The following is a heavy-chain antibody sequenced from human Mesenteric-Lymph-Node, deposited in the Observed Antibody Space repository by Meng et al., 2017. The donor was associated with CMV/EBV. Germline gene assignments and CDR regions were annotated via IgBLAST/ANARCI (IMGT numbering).Heavy chain of an antibody. D-gene: IGHD3-3*01. Sequence: GESLKISCVVSGFTFSDYWMNWVRQASGKGLEWVANIKQDGSERYYVDSVKGRFTISRDNAKNSLFLQVNSLRAEDTAVYYCARNRFWSGLITYGMDVWGQGTSVTVSS. CDR3: ARNRFWSGLITYGMDV. CDR2: IKQDGSER. CDR1: GFTFSDYW. V-gene: IGHV3-7*01. J-gene: IGHJ6*02.